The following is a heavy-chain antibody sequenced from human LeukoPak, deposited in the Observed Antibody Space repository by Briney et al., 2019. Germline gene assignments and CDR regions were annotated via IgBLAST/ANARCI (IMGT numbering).Heavy chain of an antibody. D-gene: IGHD6-13*01. J-gene: IGHJ3*02. CDR1: GYTFTSYY. CDR2: INPSGGST. CDR3: AKALAAGGNDAFDI. V-gene: IGHV1-46*01. Sequence: ASVKVSCKASGYTFTSYYMHWVRQAPGQGLEWMGIINPSGGSTSYAQKFQGRVTMTEDTSTDTAYMELSSLRSEDTAVYYCAKALAAGGNDAFDIWGQGTMVTVSS.